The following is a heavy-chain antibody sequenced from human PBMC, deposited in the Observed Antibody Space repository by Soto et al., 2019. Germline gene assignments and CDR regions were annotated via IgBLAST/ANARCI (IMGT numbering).Heavy chain of an antibody. CDR2: IYGGGNGP. D-gene: IGHD2-2*03. CDR3: AKMEGMDPWAYSFDY. CDR1: GFTFSDFA. Sequence: EVQVLESGGGLVQPGGSLRLSCEATGFTFSDFAMSWVRQAPGKGLEWVSRIYGGGNGPHYAHSVKGRVTISRDNSKNTLYLQMNSLRAEDTAVYYCAKMEGMDPWAYSFDYWGQGTLVTVSS. V-gene: IGHV3-23*01. J-gene: IGHJ4*02.